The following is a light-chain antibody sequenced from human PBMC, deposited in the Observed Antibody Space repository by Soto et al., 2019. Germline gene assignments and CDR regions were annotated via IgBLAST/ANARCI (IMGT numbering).Light chain of an antibody. CDR3: QQYGSSRT. Sequence: DIVLTQSPGTLSLSPGERATLSSRASQSLSSNSLASSQQKPRHPPRLLIYGASTKPTGIPDRFGGSGSRADFPLTSRTQDPDRSAVYYCQQYGSSRTFGQGTKVDIK. J-gene: IGKJ1*01. V-gene: IGKV3-20*01. CDR1: QSLSSNS. CDR2: GAS.